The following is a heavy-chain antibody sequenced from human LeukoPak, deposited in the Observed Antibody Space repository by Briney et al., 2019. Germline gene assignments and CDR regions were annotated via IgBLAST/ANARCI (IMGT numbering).Heavy chain of an antibody. J-gene: IGHJ2*01. V-gene: IGHV4-30-2*01. D-gene: IGHD2-2*01. Sequence: SETLSLTCAVSGGSISSGGYSWSWIRQPPGKGLEWIGYIYHSGSTYYNPSLKSRVTISVDRSKNQFSLKLSSVTAADTAVYYCARIRLGYCSSTSCPWYFDLWGRGTLVTVSS. CDR2: IYHSGST. CDR1: GGSISSGGYS. CDR3: ARIRLGYCSSTSCPWYFDL.